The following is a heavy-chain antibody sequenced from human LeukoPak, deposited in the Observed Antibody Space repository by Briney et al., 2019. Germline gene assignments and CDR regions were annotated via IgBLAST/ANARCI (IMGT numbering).Heavy chain of an antibody. CDR3: ARGGSRRGYWANYYDSSGYSFDY. Sequence: PSETLSLTCAVYGGSFSGYYWSWIRQPPGKGLEWIGEINHSGSTNYNPSLKSRVTISVDTSKNQFSLKLSSVTAADTAVYYCARGGSRRGYWANYYDSSGYSFDYWGQGTLVTVSS. V-gene: IGHV4-34*01. CDR2: INHSGST. CDR1: GGSFSGYY. D-gene: IGHD3-22*01. J-gene: IGHJ4*02.